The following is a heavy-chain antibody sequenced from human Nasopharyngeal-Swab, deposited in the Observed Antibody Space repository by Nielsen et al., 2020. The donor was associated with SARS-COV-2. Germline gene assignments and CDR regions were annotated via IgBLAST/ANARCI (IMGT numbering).Heavy chain of an antibody. Sequence: WVRQAPGQGLEWMGWMNPNSGNTGYAQKFQGRVTMIRNTSISTAYMELSSLRSEDTAVYYCARGAGYSSGWNAFDIWGQGTMVTVSS. V-gene: IGHV1-8*01. J-gene: IGHJ3*02. CDR3: ARGAGYSSGWNAFDI. D-gene: IGHD6-19*01. CDR2: MNPNSGNT.